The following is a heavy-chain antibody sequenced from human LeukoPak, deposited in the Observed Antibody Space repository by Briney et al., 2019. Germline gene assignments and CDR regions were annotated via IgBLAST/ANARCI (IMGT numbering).Heavy chain of an antibody. J-gene: IGHJ5*02. D-gene: IGHD6-19*01. Sequence: GGSLRLSCAASGFTVISYAMSWGRQAPGKGLEWVSAISGSGGSTYYADSVKGRFTISRDNSNNTLYLQMNSLRAEDTAVYYSAKGPLDHSSGWYPPGWFDPWGQGTLVTVSS. CDR3: AKGPLDHSSGWYPPGWFDP. CDR1: GFTVISYA. V-gene: IGHV3-23*01. CDR2: ISGSGGST.